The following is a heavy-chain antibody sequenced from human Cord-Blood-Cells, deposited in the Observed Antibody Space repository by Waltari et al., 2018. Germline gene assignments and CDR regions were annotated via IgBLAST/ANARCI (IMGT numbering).Heavy chain of an antibody. CDR3: ARVSLYYYYGMDV. CDR1: GGSISSGGYY. Sequence: GPGLVKPSQTLSLTCTVSGGSISSGGYYWSWIRQHPGKGLAWIGYIYYSGSTYYNPSLKRRVTISVDTSKNQFSLKLSAVTAADTAGYYCARVSLYYYYGMDVWGQGTTVTVSS. J-gene: IGHJ6*02. CDR2: IYYSGST. V-gene: IGHV4-31*03.